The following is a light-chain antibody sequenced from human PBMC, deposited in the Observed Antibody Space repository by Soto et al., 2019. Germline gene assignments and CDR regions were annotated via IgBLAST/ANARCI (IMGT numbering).Light chain of an antibody. J-gene: IGKJ1*01. V-gene: IGKV3-15*01. Sequence: EIVMTQSPATLSVSPGERATLSCRASQSVSSNLAWYQQKLGQAPRLLIYGASTRATGIPARFSGSGSGTEFTLTISSLQSEDFAVYYCQHYNNWPPLTFGQGTKVEIK. CDR1: QSVSSN. CDR2: GAS. CDR3: QHYNNWPPLT.